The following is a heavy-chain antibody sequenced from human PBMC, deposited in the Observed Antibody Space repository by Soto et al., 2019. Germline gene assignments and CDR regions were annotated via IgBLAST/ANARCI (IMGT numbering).Heavy chain of an antibody. CDR3: TKASSDRHHMDV. J-gene: IGHJ6*02. CDR1: GVTFSNFV. CDR2: ITGTGGDT. V-gene: IGHV3-23*01. Sequence: PWGSLRLSCAASGVTFSNFVMRWVRQTPGKGLEWVSTITGTGGDTYYTDSVKGRFTISRDNSKNTLYLQMSSLRAEDTDLYYCTKASSDRHHMDVWGQGTTVTVSS.